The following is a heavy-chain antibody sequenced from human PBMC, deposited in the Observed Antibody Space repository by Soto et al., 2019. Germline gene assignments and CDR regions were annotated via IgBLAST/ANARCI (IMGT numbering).Heavy chain of an antibody. J-gene: IGHJ4*02. CDR3: ARDPTYYYDSSGYYYEDY. CDR1: GFTFSSYS. CDR2: ISSSSSYI. D-gene: IGHD3-22*01. V-gene: IGHV3-21*01. Sequence: PGGSLRLSCAASGFTFSSYSMNWVRQAPGKGLEWVSSISSSSSYIYYADSVKGRFTISRDNAKNSLYLQMNSLRAEDTAVYYCARDPTYYYDSSGYYYEDYWGQGTLVTVSS.